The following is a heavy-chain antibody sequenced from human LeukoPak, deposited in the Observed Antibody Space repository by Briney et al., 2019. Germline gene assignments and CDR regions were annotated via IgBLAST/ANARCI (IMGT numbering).Heavy chain of an antibody. CDR3: ARDPPSGYDSRFDY. CDR2: INQDGSEK. Sequence: PGGSLRLSCAASGFTFGTFWMSWVRQAPGKGLEWVANINQDGSEKYYVDSVKGRFTISRDNAKNSLYLQMNSLRAEDTAVYYCARDPPSGYDSRFDYWGQGTLVTVSS. J-gene: IGHJ4*02. D-gene: IGHD5-12*01. V-gene: IGHV3-7*01. CDR1: GFTFGTFW.